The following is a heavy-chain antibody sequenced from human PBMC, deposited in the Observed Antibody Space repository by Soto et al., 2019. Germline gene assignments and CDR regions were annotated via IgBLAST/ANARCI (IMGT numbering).Heavy chain of an antibody. CDR2: ISYHGRNI. Sequence: GGSLRLSCTASGFTFISTAIRFVRHAPGKWLEWVSLISYHGRNIFYANSVKGRFTISRDNSKNTLYLHMNSLRTEDTAVYFCATDGSSRYYFDYWGQGTLVTVSS. CDR3: ATDGSSRYYFDY. V-gene: IGHV3-30*04. J-gene: IGHJ4*02. CDR1: GFTFISTA.